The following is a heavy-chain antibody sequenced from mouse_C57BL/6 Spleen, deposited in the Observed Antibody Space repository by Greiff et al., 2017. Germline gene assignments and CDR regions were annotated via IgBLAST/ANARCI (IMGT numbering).Heavy chain of an antibody. D-gene: IGHD4-1*01. CDR3: ARWELGRVDY. V-gene: IGHV1-69*01. Sequence: VQLQQPGAELVMPGASVKLSCKASGYTFTSYWMHWVKQRPGQGLEWIGEIDPSDSYTNYNQKFKGKSTLTVDKSSSTAYMQLSSLTSEDSAVYYCARWELGRVDYWGQGTSGTVSS. CDR2: IDPSDSYT. CDR1: GYTFTSYW. J-gene: IGHJ4*01.